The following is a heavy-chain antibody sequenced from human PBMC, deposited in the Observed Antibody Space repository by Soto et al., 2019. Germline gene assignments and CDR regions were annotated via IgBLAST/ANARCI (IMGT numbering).Heavy chain of an antibody. CDR3: AKDQLGLRSHFDI. CDR2: ISGNGRTT. V-gene: IGHV3-23*01. Sequence: GGSLRLSCAASGFTFSTYAMSWVRQAPGKGLEWVSVISGNGRTTSYANSVRGRFTISRDNSKNTLYLQMNSLSDDDTAVYYCAKDQLGLRSHFDIWGQGPVVTVSS. D-gene: IGHD7-27*01. CDR1: GFTFSTYA. J-gene: IGHJ3*02.